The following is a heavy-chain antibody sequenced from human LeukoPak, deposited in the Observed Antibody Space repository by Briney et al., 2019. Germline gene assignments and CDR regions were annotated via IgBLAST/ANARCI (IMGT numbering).Heavy chain of an antibody. CDR1: GFTFSSYG. D-gene: IGHD6-6*01. V-gene: IGHV3-23*01. CDR3: AKDWATLPSRLSPFDS. J-gene: IGHJ4*02. Sequence: GGSLRLSCAASGFTFSSYGMHWVRQTPGKGLDWVSTISATGDGTVYADSVKGRFTISRDNSKNTLLLQMNSLRADDTAVYYCAKDWATLPSRLSPFDSWGQGILVTVSS. CDR2: ISATGDGT.